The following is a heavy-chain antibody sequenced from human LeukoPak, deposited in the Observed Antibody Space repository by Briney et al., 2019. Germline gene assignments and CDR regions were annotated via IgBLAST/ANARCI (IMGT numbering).Heavy chain of an antibody. V-gene: IGHV1-18*01. CDR1: GYTFTSYG. CDR3: ARDRYSGSQGWFDL. CDR2: ISAYNGNT. J-gene: IGHJ5*02. D-gene: IGHD1-26*01. Sequence: ASVKVSCKASGYTFTSYGISWVRQAPGQGLEWMGWISAYNGNTNYAQKLQGRVTMTTDTSTSTAYMELSSLRSEDTAVYYCARDRYSGSQGWFDLWGQGTLVTVSS.